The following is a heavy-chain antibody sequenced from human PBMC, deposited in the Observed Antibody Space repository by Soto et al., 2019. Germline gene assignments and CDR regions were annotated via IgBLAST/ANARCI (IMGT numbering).Heavy chain of an antibody. CDR3: SRAPAFGAIDY. J-gene: IGHJ4*02. CDR2: MNQDGSVK. V-gene: IGHV3-7*01. D-gene: IGHD2-2*01. Sequence: GGSLRLSCAASGFSFSSHWMSWVRQAPGKGLEWVANMNQDGSVKYYVDSVKGRFTISRDNAKDSLYLQMDNLRVEDTAVYYCSRAPAFGAIDYWGQGTLVTVSS. CDR1: GFSFSSHW.